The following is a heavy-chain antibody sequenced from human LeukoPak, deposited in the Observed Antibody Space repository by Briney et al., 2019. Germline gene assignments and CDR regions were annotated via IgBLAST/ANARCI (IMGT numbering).Heavy chain of an antibody. Sequence: SETLSLTCTVSGGSISSSSYYWGWIRQPPGKGLEWIGSIYYSGSTYYNPSLKSRVTISVDRSKNQFSLKLSSVTAADTAVYYCARVVTAMAPGGWFDPWGQGTLVTVSS. CDR3: ARVVTAMAPGGWFDP. D-gene: IGHD5-18*01. J-gene: IGHJ5*02. CDR2: IYYSGST. CDR1: GGSISSSSYY. V-gene: IGHV4-39*07.